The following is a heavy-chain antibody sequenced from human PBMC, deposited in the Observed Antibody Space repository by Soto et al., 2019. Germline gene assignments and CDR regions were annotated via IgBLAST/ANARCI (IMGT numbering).Heavy chain of an antibody. CDR2: ISSSSSTI. D-gene: IGHD6-13*01. CDR1: GFTFSSYS. J-gene: IGHJ6*02. V-gene: IGHV3-48*01. CDR3: ARERESGIAAAGTNYYYGMDV. Sequence: GGSLRLSCAASGFTFSSYSMNWVRQAPGKGLEWVSYISSSSSTIYYADSVKGRFTISRDNAKNSLYLQMNSLRAEDTAVYYCARERESGIAAAGTNYYYGMDVWGQGTTVTVSS.